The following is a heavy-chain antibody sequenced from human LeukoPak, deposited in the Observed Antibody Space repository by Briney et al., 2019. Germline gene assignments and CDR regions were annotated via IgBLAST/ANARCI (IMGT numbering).Heavy chain of an antibody. D-gene: IGHD6-13*01. Sequence: SETLSLTCTVSGGSIRYSTSYWGWIRQPPGKGLEWIGSIYYSGSTYYNPSLKRRVTISVDTSKNQFSLKLSSVTAADTAVYYCARVVRIGAALGWFDPWGQGTLVTVSS. J-gene: IGHJ5*02. CDR2: IYYSGST. CDR3: ARVVRIGAALGWFDP. CDR1: GGSIRYSTSY. V-gene: IGHV4-39*07.